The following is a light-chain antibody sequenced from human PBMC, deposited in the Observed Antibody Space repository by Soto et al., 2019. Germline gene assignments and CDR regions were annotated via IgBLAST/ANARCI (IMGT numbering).Light chain of an antibody. CDR3: QQSYSTPQT. Sequence: DIQMTQSQSSLSASVGDRVTITCRASQSISSYLNWYQQKPGKAPKLLIYAASSLQSGVPSRFSGSGSGTDFTPTISSLQPEDFATYYCQQSYSTPQTFGPGTKVEI. J-gene: IGKJ1*01. V-gene: IGKV1-39*01. CDR1: QSISSY. CDR2: AAS.